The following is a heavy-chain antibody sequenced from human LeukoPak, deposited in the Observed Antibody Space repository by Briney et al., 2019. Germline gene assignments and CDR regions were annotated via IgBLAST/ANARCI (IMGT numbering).Heavy chain of an antibody. Sequence: SETLSLTCTVSGGSISSYYWSWIRQPPGKGLEWIGDIYYSGSTTYNPSLKSRATMSVDTSKNQFSLKLSSVTAADMAVYYCARSSMGARFIFDFWGQGTLVTVSS. CDR2: IYYSGST. V-gene: IGHV4-59*01. D-gene: IGHD6-6*01. CDR1: GGSISSYY. CDR3: ARSSMGARFIFDF. J-gene: IGHJ4*02.